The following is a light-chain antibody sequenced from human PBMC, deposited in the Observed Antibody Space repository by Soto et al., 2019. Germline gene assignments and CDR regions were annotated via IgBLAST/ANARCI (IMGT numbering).Light chain of an antibody. CDR1: QSISTW. CDR3: QQYNSYPWT. V-gene: IGKV1-5*01. J-gene: IGKJ1*01. Sequence: DIQMTQSPSTLSASVGDRVTITCRASQSISTWLAWYQQKPGKAPNILIYDASNLQSGVPSSFSGSGSGTEFTLTISSLQPDDFATYYCQQYNSYPWTFGQGTKVEI. CDR2: DAS.